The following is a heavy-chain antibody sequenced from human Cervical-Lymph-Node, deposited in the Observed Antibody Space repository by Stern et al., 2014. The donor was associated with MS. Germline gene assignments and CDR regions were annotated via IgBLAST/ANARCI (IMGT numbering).Heavy chain of an antibody. CDR3: SRGVQGGF. CDR2: IKQDGSED. V-gene: IGHV3-7*01. CDR1: GFTFSNHW. D-gene: IGHD6-25*01. J-gene: IGHJ6*02. Sequence: EVQLVESGGGLVQPGGSLRLSCAASGFTFSNHWMNWVRQAPGQGLEWVANIKQDGSEDYYVDSVKGRFTISRDNAKNSLYLQMNSLRAEDTAVYYCSRGVQGGFWGQGTTVTVSS.